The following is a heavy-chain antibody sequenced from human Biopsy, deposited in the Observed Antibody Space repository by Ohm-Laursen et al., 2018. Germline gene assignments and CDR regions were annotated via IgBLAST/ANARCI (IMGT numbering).Heavy chain of an antibody. CDR1: GGPFSSYA. CDR2: IIGMFGTA. J-gene: IGHJ4*02. V-gene: IGHV1-69*13. Sequence: SVKVSCKASGGPFSSYAVTWVRQAPGQGLEWMGGIIGMFGTADYAQRFQGRVTITADESTSTAYMELSSLRSEDTAIYYCARNRYYYDSSPLEYWGQGTLVTVSS. D-gene: IGHD3-22*01. CDR3: ARNRYYYDSSPLEY.